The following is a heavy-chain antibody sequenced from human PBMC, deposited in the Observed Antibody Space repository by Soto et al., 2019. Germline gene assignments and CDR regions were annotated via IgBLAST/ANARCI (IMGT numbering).Heavy chain of an antibody. Sequence: SETLSLTCTVSGGSISSYYWSWIRQPPGKGLEWIGYIYYSGSTNYNPSLKSRVTISVDTSKNQFSLKLSSVTAADTAVYYCARNYGPRYTFDYWGQGTLVTLSS. CDR2: IYYSGST. CDR1: GGSISSYY. D-gene: IGHD3-10*01. J-gene: IGHJ4*02. V-gene: IGHV4-59*08. CDR3: ARNYGPRYTFDY.